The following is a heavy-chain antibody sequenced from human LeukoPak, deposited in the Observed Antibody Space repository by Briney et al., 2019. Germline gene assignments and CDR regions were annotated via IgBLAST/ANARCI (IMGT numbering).Heavy chain of an antibody. CDR2: IYYTGTT. CDR1: SGSITSYY. V-gene: IGHV4-59*01. J-gene: IGHJ4*01. CDR3: AGAPNRHFFDY. Sequence: SETLSLTCTVSSGSITSYYWSWIRQPPGKGLEYIGHIYYTGTTDYNPSLKSRLTMSVYTSKNQFSLRLISVTASDTAVYFCAGAPNRHFFDYWGHGTLVAVSS.